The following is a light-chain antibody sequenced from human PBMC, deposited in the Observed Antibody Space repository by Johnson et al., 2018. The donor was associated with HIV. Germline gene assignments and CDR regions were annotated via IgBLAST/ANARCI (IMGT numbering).Light chain of an antibody. J-gene: IGLJ1*01. CDR1: SSNIGINY. CDR3: ETWDSSLSGYYG. CDR2: DND. V-gene: IGLV1-51*01. Sequence: QAVLTQPPSVSAAPGQKVTISCSGSSSNIGINYVSWFQQLPGTAPKLLIYDNDKRPSGIPDRFSGSKSGTSATLGITGLQTGDEADYYCETWDSSLSGYYGFGTGTKVTVL.